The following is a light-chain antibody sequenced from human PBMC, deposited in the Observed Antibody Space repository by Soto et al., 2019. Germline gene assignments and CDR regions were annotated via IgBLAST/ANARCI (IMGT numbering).Light chain of an antibody. CDR3: ATWDDSLDGYF. Sequence: QSVLTQSPSASGTPGQAVTISCSGRSSNIGSNSVSWYQHLPGTAPKLVIYYTSRRPSGVPDRFSGSKSGTSASLAISGLQSEDEADYFCATWDDSLDGYFFGTGTKVTVL. V-gene: IGLV1-44*01. J-gene: IGLJ1*01. CDR1: SSNIGSNS. CDR2: YTS.